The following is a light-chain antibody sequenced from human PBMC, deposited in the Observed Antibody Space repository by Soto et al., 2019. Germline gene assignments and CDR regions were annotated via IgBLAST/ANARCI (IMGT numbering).Light chain of an antibody. Sequence: VLTQSPLSLPVTPGEPASISCRSSQSLLYSNGYNYLVWYLRRPGQSPQLLIYLGSNRASGVPDRVSGSGSGTDFTLKISRVEAEDVGVYYCMQALQTPPTFGGGTKVEIK. V-gene: IGKV2-28*01. CDR2: LGS. J-gene: IGKJ4*01. CDR1: QSLLYSNGYNY. CDR3: MQALQTPPT.